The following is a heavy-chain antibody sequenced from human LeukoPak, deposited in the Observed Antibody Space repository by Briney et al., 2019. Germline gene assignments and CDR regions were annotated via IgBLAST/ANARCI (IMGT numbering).Heavy chain of an antibody. CDR2: IYYNGST. CDR1: GGSISSYY. CDR3: AGTLGGSHPTSYYYYGMDV. D-gene: IGHD3-16*01. J-gene: IGHJ6*02. V-gene: IGHV4-59*01. Sequence: PSETLSLTCTVSGGSISSYYWSWIRQPPGKGLEWIGYIYYNGSTNYNPSLKSRVTISVDTSKNQFSLKLRSVTAADTAVYYCAGTLGGSHPTSYYYYGMDVWGQGTTVTVSS.